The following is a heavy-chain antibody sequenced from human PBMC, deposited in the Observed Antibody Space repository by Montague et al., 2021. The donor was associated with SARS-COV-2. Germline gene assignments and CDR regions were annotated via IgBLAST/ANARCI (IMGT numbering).Heavy chain of an antibody. D-gene: IGHD6-19*01. CDR3: ASFSAGWSNWYFDL. Sequence: SETLSLTCAVSSASITTGYWNWIRLPPGRGLEWIGFISLTGGSNSNPSLTGRATMSLDTSATQFSLRLTSVTTADTAVSYCASFSAGWSNWYFDLWGRGTLVTVSS. J-gene: IGHJ2*01. CDR1: SASITTGY. V-gene: IGHV4-59*01. CDR2: ISLTGGS.